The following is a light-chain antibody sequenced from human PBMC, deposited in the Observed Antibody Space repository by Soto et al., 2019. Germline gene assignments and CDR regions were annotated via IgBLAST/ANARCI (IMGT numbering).Light chain of an antibody. CDR1: SSDVGGYNY. Sequence: QSALTQPASVSGSPGQSITISCTGTSSDVGGYNYVSWYQQQPGKAPKLLIYEVSNRPSGVSNRFSGSKSGNTASLTISGLPAEDEADYYCSSYTSSSTPYVVFGRGTKLTVL. V-gene: IGLV2-14*01. J-gene: IGLJ2*01. CDR2: EVS. CDR3: SSYTSSSTPYVV.